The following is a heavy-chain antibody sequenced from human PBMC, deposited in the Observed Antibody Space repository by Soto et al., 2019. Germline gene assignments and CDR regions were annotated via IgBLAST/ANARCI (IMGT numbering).Heavy chain of an antibody. CDR2: INHSGST. D-gene: IGHD2-21*02. J-gene: IGHJ2*01. CDR3: ARDRVVTAAGYFDL. Sequence: QVQLQQWGAGLLKPSETLSLTCAVYGGSFSGYYWSWIRQPPGKGLEWIGEINHSGSTNYNPSLKSRVTISVDTSKNQFSLKLSSVTAADTAVYYCARDRVVTAAGYFDLWGRGTLVTVSS. V-gene: IGHV4-34*01. CDR1: GGSFSGYY.